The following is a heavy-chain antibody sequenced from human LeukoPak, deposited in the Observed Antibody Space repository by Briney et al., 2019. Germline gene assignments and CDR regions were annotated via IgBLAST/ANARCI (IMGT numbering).Heavy chain of an antibody. CDR2: IIPIFGTA. CDR1: GGTFSSYA. D-gene: IGHD3-16*01. CDR3: AREVGGSGPFDY. J-gene: IGHJ4*02. Sequence: SVKVSCKASGGTFSSYAISWVRQAPGQGLEWMGGIIPIFGTANYAQKFQGRVTITADESTSTAYMELSSLRSEDTAVYYCAREVGGSGPFDYWGQGTLVTVSS. V-gene: IGHV1-69*13.